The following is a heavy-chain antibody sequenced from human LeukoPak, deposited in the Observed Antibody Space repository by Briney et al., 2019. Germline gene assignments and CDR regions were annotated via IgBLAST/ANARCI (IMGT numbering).Heavy chain of an antibody. Sequence: ASVKVSCKASGYTFTGYYIHWVRQAPGQGLEWMGWINPNSGGTNYAQRFQGRVTMTRDTSISTAYMELSRLRSDDTAVFYCARDEAAAEGFDPWGQGTLVTVSS. CDR2: INPNSGGT. D-gene: IGHD6-13*01. V-gene: IGHV1-2*02. CDR1: GYTFTGYY. J-gene: IGHJ5*02. CDR3: ARDEAAAEGFDP.